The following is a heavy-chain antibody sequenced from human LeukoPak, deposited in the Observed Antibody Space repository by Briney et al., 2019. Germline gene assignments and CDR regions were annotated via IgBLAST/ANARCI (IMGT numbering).Heavy chain of an antibody. V-gene: IGHV3-74*01. CDR1: GFTFRSYW. D-gene: IGHD5-24*01. CDR2: VIRYGSFT. J-gene: IGHJ4*02. CDR3: VRDGDDFNFDY. Sequence: GGSLRLSCAASGFTFRSYWMHWVRQAPGKGLEWVSRVIRYGSFTNYADSVKGRFTISRDNAKNTLYLQMSSLRAEDTAVYFCVRDGDDFNFDYWGQGSLVTVSS.